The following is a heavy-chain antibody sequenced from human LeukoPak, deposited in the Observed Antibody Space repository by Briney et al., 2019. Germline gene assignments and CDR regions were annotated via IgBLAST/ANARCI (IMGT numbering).Heavy chain of an antibody. CDR1: GFTFSSYW. CDR2: INSDGGST. D-gene: IGHD5-24*01. CDR3: ARRIQGMAPYYFDY. J-gene: IGHJ4*02. V-gene: IGHV3-74*01. Sequence: GGSLRLSCTASGFTFSSYWIHWVRQAPGKGLVWVSRINSDGGSTSYADSVKGRFTISRDNAKNTLYLQMNSLRAEDTAVYYCARRIQGMAPYYFDYWGQGTLVTVSS.